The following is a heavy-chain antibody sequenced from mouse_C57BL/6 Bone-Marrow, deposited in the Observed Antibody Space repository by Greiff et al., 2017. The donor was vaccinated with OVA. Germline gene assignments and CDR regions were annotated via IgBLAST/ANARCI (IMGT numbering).Heavy chain of an antibody. Sequence: VKLQQSGPELVKPGASVKISCKASGYSFTSYYIHWVKQRPGQGLEWIGWIYPGSGNTKYNEKFKGKATLTADTSSSTAYMQLSSLTSEDSAVYYCARGGNPWFAYWGQGTLVTVSA. V-gene: IGHV1-66*01. CDR3: ARGGNPWFAY. CDR1: GYSFTSYY. D-gene: IGHD2-1*01. J-gene: IGHJ3*01. CDR2: IYPGSGNT.